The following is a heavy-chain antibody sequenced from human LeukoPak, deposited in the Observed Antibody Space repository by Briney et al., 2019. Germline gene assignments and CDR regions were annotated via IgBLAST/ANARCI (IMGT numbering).Heavy chain of an antibody. CDR2: INSDESNT. V-gene: IGHV3-74*01. CDR1: GFTFSNYW. D-gene: IGHD3-22*01. J-gene: IGHJ3*02. Sequence: PGGSLRLSCAASGFTFSNYWMHWVRQAPGKGLVWVSRINSDESNTRYADSVKGRFTISRDNAKNSLYLQMNSLRAEDTAVYYCASFYYDSSASRIWGQGTMVTVSS. CDR3: ASFYYDSSASRI.